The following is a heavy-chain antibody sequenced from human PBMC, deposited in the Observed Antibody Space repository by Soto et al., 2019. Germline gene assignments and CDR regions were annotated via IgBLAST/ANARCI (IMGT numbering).Heavy chain of an antibody. Sequence: ASVKVSCKVSGYTLTELSMHWVRQAPGKGLEWMGGFDPEDGETIYAQKFQGRVTMTEDTSTDTAYMELSSLRSEDTAVYYCATNLKSYYYYGMDVWGQGTTVTVSS. J-gene: IGHJ6*02. V-gene: IGHV1-24*01. CDR3: ATNLKSYYYYGMDV. CDR1: GYTLTELS. CDR2: FDPEDGET.